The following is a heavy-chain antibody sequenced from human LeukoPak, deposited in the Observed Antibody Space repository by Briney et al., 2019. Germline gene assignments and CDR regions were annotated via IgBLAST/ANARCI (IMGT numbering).Heavy chain of an antibody. CDR3: CTDDPRWPH. CDR2: IKSKTDGGTT. Sequence: GGSLRLSCAASGFTFSDAWMSWVRQAPGKGLEWVGRIKSKTDGGTTDDAAPVKGRFTISRDDSTGTLYLQMNSLKLEDTAVYYCCTDDPRWPHWGQGTLVTVSS. CDR1: GFTFSDAW. J-gene: IGHJ4*02. D-gene: IGHD4-23*01. V-gene: IGHV3-15*01.